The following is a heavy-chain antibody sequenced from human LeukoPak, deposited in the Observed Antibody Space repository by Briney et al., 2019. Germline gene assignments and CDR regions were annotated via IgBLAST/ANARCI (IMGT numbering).Heavy chain of an antibody. CDR2: INPNSGGT. CDR1: GYTFTGYY. V-gene: IGHV1-2*02. CDR3: AREATYSSSWSFDY. D-gene: IGHD6-13*01. Sequence: ASVKVSCKASGYTFTGYYMHWVRQAPGQGLEWMGWINPNSGGTNYAQKFQGRVTMTRDTSISTAYMELSRLRSDDTAVYYCAREATYSSSWSFDYWGQGTLVTVSS. J-gene: IGHJ4*02.